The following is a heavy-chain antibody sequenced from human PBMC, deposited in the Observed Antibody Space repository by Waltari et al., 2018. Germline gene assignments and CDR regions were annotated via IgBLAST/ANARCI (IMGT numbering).Heavy chain of an antibody. CDR3: VRDREYSLDY. J-gene: IGHJ4*02. CDR1: GFTFSRNW. V-gene: IGHV3-7*01. D-gene: IGHD5-12*01. CDR2: INEDGSEK. Sequence: EVQLVESGGGLVQPGGSLRLSCEVSGFTFSRNWMSWVRQAPGKVLEWGANINEDGSEKYYVDSVKGRFTISRDNAKSSLLLQVNSLRGEDTGVYYCVRDREYSLDYWGQGTLVTVSS.